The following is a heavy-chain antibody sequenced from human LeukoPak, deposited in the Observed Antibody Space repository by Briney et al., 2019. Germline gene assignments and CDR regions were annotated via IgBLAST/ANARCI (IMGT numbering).Heavy chain of an antibody. V-gene: IGHV5-51*01. J-gene: IGHJ4*02. CDR1: GYSFTSYW. CDR3: ARLRYSGYDSADPLDY. Sequence: GESLKISCKGSGYSFTSYWIGWVRQLPGKVLEWMGIIYPGDSNNIYSPSFQGQVTISADTSISTAYLKWTSLKASDTAMYYCARLRYSGYDSADPLDYWGQGTLVTVSS. D-gene: IGHD5-12*01. CDR2: IYPGDSNN.